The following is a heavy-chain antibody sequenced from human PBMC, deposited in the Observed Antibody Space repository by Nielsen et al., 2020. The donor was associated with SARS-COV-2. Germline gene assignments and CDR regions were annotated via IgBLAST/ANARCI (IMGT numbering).Heavy chain of an antibody. Sequence: SETLSLTCTVSGVSLSISYWSWLRQPPGKGLEWIGYISYSGRTHYSPSLKSRLTISVDTSRNQFSLNLRSVTAADTAVYYCARSAAYYDFWSGYSLDSWGQGTLVTVSS. CDR1: GVSLSISY. CDR3: ARSAAYYDFWSGYSLDS. D-gene: IGHD3-3*01. V-gene: IGHV4-59*08. CDR2: ISYSGRT. J-gene: IGHJ4*02.